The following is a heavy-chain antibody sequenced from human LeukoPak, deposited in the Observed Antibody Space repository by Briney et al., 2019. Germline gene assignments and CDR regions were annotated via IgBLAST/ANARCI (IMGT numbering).Heavy chain of an antibody. Sequence: PGGSLRLSCAASGFTFSSYALNWVRQAPGKGLEWVCYISSSATTIYYADSVKGRFTISRDNGKNSLYLQMNSLRAEDTAVYYCARSIPLDCWGQGTLVTVSS. J-gene: IGHJ4*02. CDR2: ISSSATTI. CDR1: GFTFSSYA. D-gene: IGHD6-6*01. V-gene: IGHV3-48*03. CDR3: ARSIPLDC.